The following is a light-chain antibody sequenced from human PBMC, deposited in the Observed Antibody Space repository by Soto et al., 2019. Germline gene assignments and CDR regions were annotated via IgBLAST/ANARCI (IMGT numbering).Light chain of an antibody. CDR3: SSYTSSSTPYV. J-gene: IGLJ1*01. CDR2: DVS. CDR1: STDVGGSSY. V-gene: IGLV2-14*03. Sequence: QSVLTQPASVSGSPGQSITISCTGTSTDVGGSSYVSWYQHHPGKAPRLMIYDVSNRPSGVSDRFSGSKSGNTASLTISGLQAEDEADYYCSSYTSSSTPYVFGTGTKVTVL.